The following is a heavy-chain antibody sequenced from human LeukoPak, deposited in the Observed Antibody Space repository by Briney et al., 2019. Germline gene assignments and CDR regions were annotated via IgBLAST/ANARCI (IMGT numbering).Heavy chain of an antibody. J-gene: IGHJ4*02. Sequence: SETLSLTCAVYGGSFSGYYWSWIRQPPGKGLEWIGEINHSGSTNCNPSLKSRVTISVDTSKNQFSLKLSSVTAADTAVYYCARLPITIFGVVYQNYFDYWGQGTLVTVSS. CDR1: GGSFSGYY. CDR3: ARLPITIFGVVYQNYFDY. CDR2: INHSGST. D-gene: IGHD3-3*01. V-gene: IGHV4-34*01.